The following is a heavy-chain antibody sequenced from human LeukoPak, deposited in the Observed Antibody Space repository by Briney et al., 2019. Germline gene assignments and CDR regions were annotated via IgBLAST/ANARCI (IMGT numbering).Heavy chain of an antibody. CDR3: ARVIAARPGDY. V-gene: IGHV1-46*01. Sequence: GASVKVSCKASGYTFTSYYMHWVRQAPGQGLEWMGIINPSGGSTSYAQKFQGRVTMTRDMSTSTVYMELSSLRSEDTAVYYCARVIAARPGDYWGQGTLVTVSS. CDR2: INPSGGST. D-gene: IGHD6-6*01. CDR1: GYTFTSYY. J-gene: IGHJ4*02.